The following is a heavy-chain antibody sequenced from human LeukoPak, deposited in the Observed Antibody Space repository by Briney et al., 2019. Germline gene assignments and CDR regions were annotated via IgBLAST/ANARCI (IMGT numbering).Heavy chain of an antibody. V-gene: IGHV4-39*07. J-gene: IGHJ5*02. CDR2: IFYSGST. CDR3: ARRLDGYSSSWYPDWFDP. D-gene: IGHD6-13*01. CDR1: GGSISTSNYY. Sequence: PSETLSLTCTVSGGSISTSNYYWGWIRQPPGKGLEWIGNIFYSGSTYYSPSLKSRVTISLDTSRNQFSLKLNSVTAADTAVYYCARRLDGYSSSWYPDWFDPWGQGTLVTVSS.